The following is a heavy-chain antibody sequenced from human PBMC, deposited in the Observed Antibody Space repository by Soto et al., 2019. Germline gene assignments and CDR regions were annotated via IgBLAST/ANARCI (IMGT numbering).Heavy chain of an antibody. CDR2: IKQDGSEK. D-gene: IGHD3-22*01. V-gene: IGHV3-7*05. J-gene: IGHJ4*02. CDR1: GFTFSSFW. Sequence: EVQLVESGGGLVQPGGSLRLSCAASGFTFSSFWMYWVRQAPGRGLEWVATIKQDGSEKYHVDSVKGRFTISRDNAKNSLYLPMSSLGADDTAVYYCARGYFFDSSRYYADYWGQGTLVTVSS. CDR3: ARGYFFDSSRYYADY.